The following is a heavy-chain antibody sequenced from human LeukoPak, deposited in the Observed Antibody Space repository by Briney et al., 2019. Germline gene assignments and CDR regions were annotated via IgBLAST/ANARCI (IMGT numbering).Heavy chain of an antibody. Sequence: KPGGSLRLSCVASEFVFSNHAMIWVRQAPGKGLEWISSITSDSSNIFYANSVRGRFTISRDNANNALHLQMNSLRAEDTAVYYCARVFWETVNTGYYSDFWGPGTLVTVSP. CDR2: ITSDSSNI. CDR1: EFVFSNHA. CDR3: ARVFWETVNTGYYSDF. D-gene: IGHD3-22*01. V-gene: IGHV3-21*01. J-gene: IGHJ4*02.